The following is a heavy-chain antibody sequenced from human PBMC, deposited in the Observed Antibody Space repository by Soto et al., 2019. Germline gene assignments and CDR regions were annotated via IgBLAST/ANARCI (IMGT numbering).Heavy chain of an antibody. J-gene: IGHJ3*02. D-gene: IGHD5-12*01. CDR1: GFTFSSYG. Sequence: PGGSLRLSCAASGFTFSSYGMHWVRQAPGKGLEWVAVISNDGSNKYYADSVKGRFTISRDNSKNTLYLQMNSLSAEDTAVYYCAKSSGSGYDFLRTVDAFDIWGQGTMVTVSS. CDR2: ISNDGSNK. CDR3: AKSSGSGYDFLRTVDAFDI. V-gene: IGHV3-30*18.